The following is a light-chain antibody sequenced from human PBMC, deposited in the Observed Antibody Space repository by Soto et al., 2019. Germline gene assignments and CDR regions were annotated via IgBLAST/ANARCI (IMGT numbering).Light chain of an antibody. CDR3: QQYNNWPLT. CDR2: GPS. J-gene: IGKJ4*01. V-gene: IGKV3-15*01. CDR1: QSISSN. Sequence: EIVMTQSPATLSVSPGERATLSCRASQSISSNLAWYQQEPGQAPRLLIYGPSTRATGIPARFSGSGSGTEFTLTISSLQSEDFAVYYCQQYNNWPLTFGGGTKVEIK.